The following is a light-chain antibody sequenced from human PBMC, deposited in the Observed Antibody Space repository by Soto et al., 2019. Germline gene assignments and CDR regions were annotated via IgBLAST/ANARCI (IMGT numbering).Light chain of an antibody. J-gene: IGLJ1*01. Sequence: QSVLTQPPSASGTPGQRVSISCSGISSNIGSETVNWYQQFPGTAPKLLIFSSNQRPSGVPDRFSGSKSGTSAFLDISGLQSEDEAEYYCAAWDDSLNAGVFGTGTKVTVL. CDR1: SSNIGSET. V-gene: IGLV1-44*01. CDR2: SSN. CDR3: AAWDDSLNAGV.